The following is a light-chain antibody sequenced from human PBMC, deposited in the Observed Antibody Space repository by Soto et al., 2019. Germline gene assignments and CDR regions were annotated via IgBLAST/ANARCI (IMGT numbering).Light chain of an antibody. CDR2: AAS. CDR1: QSVGSSY. Sequence: EIVLTQSPGTLSLSPGERATLSCRASQSVGSSYLTWYQQKPGQAPRLLIYAASNRATGVPARFSGSWSGTEFTLTISSLQSEDFAVYYCQQYNNWITFGQGTHWRL. J-gene: IGKJ5*01. V-gene: IGKV3-15*01. CDR3: QQYNNWIT.